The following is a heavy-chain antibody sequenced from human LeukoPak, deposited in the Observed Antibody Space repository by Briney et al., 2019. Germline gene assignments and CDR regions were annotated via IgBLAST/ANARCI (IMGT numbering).Heavy chain of an antibody. V-gene: IGHV3-7*01. CDR3: ARDPLEWEHAFDI. CDR2: MKTDGSEK. J-gene: IGHJ3*02. Sequence: PSGGSLRLSCAASGFTLSSYWRGWVRQAPGRGVEGGANMKTDGSEKYYVDSVKGRFTVSRDNAKNSLYLQMNSLRAEDTALYFCARDPLEWEHAFDIWGQGTMVTVSS. D-gene: IGHD1-26*01. CDR1: GFTLSSYW.